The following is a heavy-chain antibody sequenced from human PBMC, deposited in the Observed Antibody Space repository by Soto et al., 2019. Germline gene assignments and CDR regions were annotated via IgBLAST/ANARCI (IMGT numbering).Heavy chain of an antibody. Sequence: SETLSLTWTVCGGSIISYYWSWILQPPWKGLEWIGYIYYSGSTNYNPSLKSRVTISVDTSKNQFSLKLSSVTAADTAVYYCARQQQDFFDIWGQRTMVSVSS. CDR1: GGSIISYY. J-gene: IGHJ3*02. CDR3: ARQQQDFFDI. CDR2: IYYSGST. D-gene: IGHD6-13*01. V-gene: IGHV4-59*01.